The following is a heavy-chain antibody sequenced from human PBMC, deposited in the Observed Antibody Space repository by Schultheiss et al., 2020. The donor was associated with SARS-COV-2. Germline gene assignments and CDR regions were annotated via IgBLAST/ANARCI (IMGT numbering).Heavy chain of an antibody. CDR1: GGSFSGYY. J-gene: IGHJ5*02. V-gene: IGHV4-34*01. Sequence: SETLSLTCAVYGGSFSGYYWSWIRQPPGKGLEWIGKINHSGSTYYNPSLKSRVTISVDTSKNQFSLKLSSVTAADTAVYYCARRWRGYCSSTSCYNWFDPWGQGTLVTVSS. CDR2: INHSGST. D-gene: IGHD2-2*01. CDR3: ARRWRGYCSSTSCYNWFDP.